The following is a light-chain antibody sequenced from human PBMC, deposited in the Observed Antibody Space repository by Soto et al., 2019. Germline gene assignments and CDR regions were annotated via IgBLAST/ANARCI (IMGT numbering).Light chain of an antibody. J-gene: IGLJ1*01. CDR3: GSYAVNHNSGYV. CDR1: SSDVGDYTY. V-gene: IGLV2-8*01. Sequence: QSVLTQPPSASGSPGQSVTISCTGTSSDVGDYTYVSWYQQHPGKAPKLMISEVSKRPSGVPDRFSGSKSGNTASLTVSGLQAEDDAFYYSGSYAVNHNSGYVVRTGTKVT. CDR2: EVS.